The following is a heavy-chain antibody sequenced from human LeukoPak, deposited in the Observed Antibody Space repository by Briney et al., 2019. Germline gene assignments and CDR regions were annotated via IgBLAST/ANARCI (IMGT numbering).Heavy chain of an antibody. D-gene: IGHD3-10*01. CDR3: AKGYYYGSGSHFDY. V-gene: IGHV3-23*01. J-gene: IGHJ4*02. CDR2: ISGSGGST. CDR1: GFTFSSYA. Sequence: GGSLRLSCAASGFTFSSYAMSWVRQAPGEGLEWVSAISGSGGSTYYADSVKGRFTISRDNSKNTLYLQMNSLRAEDTAVYYCAKGYYYGSGSHFDYWGQGTLVTVSS.